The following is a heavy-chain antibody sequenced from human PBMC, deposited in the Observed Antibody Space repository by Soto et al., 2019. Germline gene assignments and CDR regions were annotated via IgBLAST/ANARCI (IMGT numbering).Heavy chain of an antibody. CDR3: TTAAYYYDSSGYYAHFDY. J-gene: IGHJ4*02. D-gene: IGHD3-22*01. Sequence: PGGSLRLSCAASGFTFSNAWMNWVRQAPGKGLEWVGRIKSKTDGGTTDYAAPVKGRFTISRDDSKNTLYLQMNSLKTEDTAVDYCTTAAYYYDSSGYYAHFDYWGQGTLVTVSS. CDR1: GFTFSNAW. V-gene: IGHV3-15*07. CDR2: IKSKTDGGTT.